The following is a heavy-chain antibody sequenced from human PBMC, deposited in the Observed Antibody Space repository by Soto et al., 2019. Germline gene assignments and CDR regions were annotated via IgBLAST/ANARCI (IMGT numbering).Heavy chain of an antibody. Sequence: GASVQVPCMTSGYNFTSHYIHRVRQAPGQRLESMGIIYPSRGSTIYAQKFQGKVTMTRDTSTHTLYMELSSLGSEDTSIYYCARVGYSSTGTTLHFHGLDVWGQGTTVTVSS. J-gene: IGHJ6*02. CDR1: GYNFTSHY. V-gene: IGHV1-46*01. CDR2: IYPSRGST. CDR3: ARVGYSSTGTTLHFHGLDV. D-gene: IGHD3-22*01.